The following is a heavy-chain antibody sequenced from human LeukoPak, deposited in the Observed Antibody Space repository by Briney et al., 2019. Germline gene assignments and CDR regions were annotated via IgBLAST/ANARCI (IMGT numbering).Heavy chain of an antibody. J-gene: IGHJ3*02. CDR3: ARGTVQWLVQKNDAFDI. V-gene: IGHV4-59*01. Sequence: SETLSLTCTVSGGSISGSYWSWIRQPPGKGLEWIGYIYYSGSTNYNPSLKSRVTISVDTSKNQFSLKLSSVTAADTAVYYCARGTVQWLVQKNDAFDIWGQGTMVTVSS. CDR2: IYYSGST. D-gene: IGHD6-19*01. CDR1: GGSISGSY.